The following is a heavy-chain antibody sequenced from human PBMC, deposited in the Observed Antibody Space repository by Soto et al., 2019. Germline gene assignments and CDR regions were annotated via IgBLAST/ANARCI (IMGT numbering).Heavy chain of an antibody. CDR2: IYWDDDK. V-gene: IGHV2-5*02. CDR1: GFSLSTSGVG. D-gene: IGHD2-8*01. Sequence: QITLKESGPTLVKPTQTLTLTCTFSGFSLSTSGVGVGWIRQPPEKALEWLALIYWDDDKRYSPSLKSRLTITKDTAKIQVVLTVTNMDPVDTATYFGVLCTRRVFNPWGQGALVTVSS. J-gene: IGHJ5*02. CDR3: VLCTRRVFNP.